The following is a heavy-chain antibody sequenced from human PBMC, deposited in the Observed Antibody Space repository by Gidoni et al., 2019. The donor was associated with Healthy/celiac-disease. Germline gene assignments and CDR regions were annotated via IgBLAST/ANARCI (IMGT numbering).Heavy chain of an antibody. CDR2: IYYSGST. Sequence: QLQLQESGPGLVKPSETLSLTCTVSGGSISSSSYYWGWIRQPPGKGLEWIGSIYYSGSTYHNPSLKSRVTISVDTSRNQFSLKLSSVTAADTAVYYCASGSYYSYDYWGQGTLVTVSS. V-gene: IGHV4-39*01. J-gene: IGHJ4*02. CDR3: ASGSYYSYDY. D-gene: IGHD3-10*01. CDR1: GGSISSSSYY.